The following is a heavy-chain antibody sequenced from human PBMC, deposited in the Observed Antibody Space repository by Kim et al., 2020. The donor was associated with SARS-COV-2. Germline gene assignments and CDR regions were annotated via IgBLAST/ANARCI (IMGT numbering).Heavy chain of an antibody. J-gene: IGHJ6*02. Sequence: LSLTCAASGFTFSSYSMNWVRQAPGKGLEWVSSISSSSSYIYYADSVKGRFTISRDNAKNSLYLQMNSLRAEDTAVYYCATSGVAAAGQTNYYYYYGMDVWGQGTTVTVSS. V-gene: IGHV3-21*01. CDR2: ISSSSSYI. CDR1: GFTFSSYS. CDR3: ATSGVAAAGQTNYYYYYGMDV. D-gene: IGHD6-13*01.